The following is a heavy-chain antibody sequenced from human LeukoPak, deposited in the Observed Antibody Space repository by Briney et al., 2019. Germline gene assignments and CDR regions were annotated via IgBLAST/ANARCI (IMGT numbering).Heavy chain of an antibody. V-gene: IGHV3-11*01. CDR3: ARSITMVRGVPLPYYFDY. J-gene: IGHJ4*02. CDR2: ISSSGSTI. CDR1: GFTFSDYY. Sequence: GGSLRLSCAASGFTFSDYYMSWIRQAPGKGLEWVSYISSSGSTIYYADSVKGRFTISRDNAKNSLYLQMNSLRAEDTAVYYCARSITMVRGVPLPYYFDYWGQGTLVTVSS. D-gene: IGHD3-10*01.